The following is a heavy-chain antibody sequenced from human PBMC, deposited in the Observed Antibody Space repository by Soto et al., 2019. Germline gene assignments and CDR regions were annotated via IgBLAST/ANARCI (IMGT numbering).Heavy chain of an antibody. CDR3: ARGGGEDNYFGP. V-gene: IGHV4-31*03. Sequence: SETLSLTCTVSRGSINSGGYYWHWIRQHPGKGLEWIGYVFHSGSTYYNPSFRSRVTTSMDTSKNQFSLDLSSVTAADTAIYYCARGGGEDNYFGPWGQGTLVTVSS. CDR1: RGSINSGGYY. J-gene: IGHJ5*02. D-gene: IGHD3-16*01. CDR2: VFHSGST.